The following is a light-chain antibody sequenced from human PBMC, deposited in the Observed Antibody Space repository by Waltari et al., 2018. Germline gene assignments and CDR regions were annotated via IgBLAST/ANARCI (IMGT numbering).Light chain of an antibody. CDR1: SSSIKTNP. CDR2: SNN. CDR3: AVWDDSLDGLV. V-gene: IGLV1-44*01. J-gene: IGLJ2*01. Sequence: QSALTQPPSASGTPGQRVTISCSGSSSSIKTNPVNWYQHLPGTAPNLLISSNNQRTSVVPGRFSGSKSGTSASLAISGPQSEDEGDYYCAVWDDSLDGLVFGGGTKLTVL.